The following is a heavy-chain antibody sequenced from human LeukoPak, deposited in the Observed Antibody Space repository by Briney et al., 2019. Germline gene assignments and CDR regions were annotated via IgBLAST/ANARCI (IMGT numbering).Heavy chain of an antibody. CDR1: GFTFSSHW. D-gene: IGHD3-22*01. CDR3: ARKLYYYNSGGSAGYAGWFDP. Sequence: PGGSLRLSCAASGFTFSSHWMSWLRQAPGKGLEWVANIKEDGSQKYYVDSVRGRLTISRDNAKNSLYLQMNSLRVEDTAVYYCARKLYYYNSGGSAGYAGWFDPWGQGTLVTVSS. CDR2: IKEDGSQK. J-gene: IGHJ5*02. V-gene: IGHV3-7*02.